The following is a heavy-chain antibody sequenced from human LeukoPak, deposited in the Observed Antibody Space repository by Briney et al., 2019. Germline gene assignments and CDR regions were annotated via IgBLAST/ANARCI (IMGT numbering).Heavy chain of an antibody. Sequence: GGSLRLSCAASGFTVSLYYMTWVRQAAGKGLEWVSVIYSGGPTYYADSVKGRFTISRDNSKNTVYLQMNSLRGEDTAVYFCARGWVVATGGFDMWSQGTMVTVSS. V-gene: IGHV3-53*01. J-gene: IGHJ3*02. CDR2: IYSGGPT. D-gene: IGHD2-8*02. CDR1: GFTVSLYY. CDR3: ARGWVVATGGFDM.